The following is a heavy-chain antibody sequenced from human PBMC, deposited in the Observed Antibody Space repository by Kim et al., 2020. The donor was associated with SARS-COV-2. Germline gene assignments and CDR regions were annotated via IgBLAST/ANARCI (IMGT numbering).Heavy chain of an antibody. J-gene: IGHJ4*02. CDR3: AKVGYYDFWSGYSYYFDY. D-gene: IGHD3-3*01. Sequence: GGSLRLSCAASGFTFSSYAMSWVRQAPGKGLEWVSAISGSGGSTYYADSVKGRFTISRDNSKNTLYLQMNSLRAEDTAVYYCAKVGYYDFWSGYSYYFDYWGQGTLVTVSS. CDR1: GFTFSSYA. CDR2: ISGSGGST. V-gene: IGHV3-23*01.